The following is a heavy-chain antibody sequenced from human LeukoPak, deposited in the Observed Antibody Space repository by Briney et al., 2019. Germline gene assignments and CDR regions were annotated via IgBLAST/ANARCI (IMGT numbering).Heavy chain of an antibody. CDR2: IGGSGRPI. J-gene: IGHJ4*02. V-gene: IGHV3-48*01. Sequence: GGSLRLSCAASGFTFSSYSMDWVRQTPGKGLEWLSYIGGSGRPILYADSVKGRFTISRDNSKNTLYLQMNSLRAEDTAVYYCAKPARDWNYKINYWGQGTLVTVSS. CDR3: AKPARDWNYKINY. D-gene: IGHD1-7*01. CDR1: GFTFSSYS.